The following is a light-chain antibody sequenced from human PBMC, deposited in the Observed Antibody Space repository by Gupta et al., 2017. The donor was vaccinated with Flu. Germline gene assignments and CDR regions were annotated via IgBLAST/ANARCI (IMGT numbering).Light chain of an antibody. CDR1: STSSGVGYY. J-gene: IGLJ2*01. CDR3: QSYDNSLRGHVI. V-gene: IGLV1-40*01. CDR2: GSR. Sequence: TITCTGSSTSSGVGYYVLVYRQQPGTANNLLIFGSRNRHSGAADRFSGSNSGSSTSLAITVLQAEDEADYYCQSYDNSLRGHVIFGGGTKLTVL.